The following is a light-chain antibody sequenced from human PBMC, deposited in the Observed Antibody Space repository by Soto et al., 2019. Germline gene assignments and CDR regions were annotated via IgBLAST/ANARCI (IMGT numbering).Light chain of an antibody. CDR1: KSISSY. V-gene: IGKV1-39*01. Sequence: DHQMTQSPSSLSASVGDTVTITSRASKSISSYLNGYQQKPGKDTQLLIDAASSLQSGVPSRFSGIGSGTDLTLTISCLQSEDFATYYCQQSYSIPLTFGGGTKVDIK. J-gene: IGKJ4*01. CDR2: AAS. CDR3: QQSYSIPLT.